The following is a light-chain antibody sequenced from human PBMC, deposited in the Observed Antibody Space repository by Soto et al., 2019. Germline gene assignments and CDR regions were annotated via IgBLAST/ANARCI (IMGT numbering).Light chain of an antibody. Sequence: DIQMTQSPSTLSASVGDRVTITCRASQSINTWLAWFQQKPGKAPKLLIYDASSLDSGVPSRFSGSGSGTEFTLTISSLQPDDSASYYCQQYNNYPRTFGQGTKVEIK. CDR1: QSINTW. J-gene: IGKJ1*01. V-gene: IGKV1-5*01. CDR3: QQYNNYPRT. CDR2: DAS.